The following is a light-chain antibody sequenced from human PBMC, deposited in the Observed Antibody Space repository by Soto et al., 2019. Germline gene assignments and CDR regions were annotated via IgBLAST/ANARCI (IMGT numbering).Light chain of an antibody. CDR1: SSDVGSYNL. J-gene: IGLJ3*02. CDR3: CSYAGSRV. V-gene: IGLV2-23*01. CDR2: EGS. Sequence: QPASVSGSPGQSITISCTGTSSDVGSYNLVSWYQQHPGKAPKLMIYEGSKRPSGVSNRFSGSKSGNTASRTISGLQAEDEADYYCCSYAGSRVFGGGTKLTVL.